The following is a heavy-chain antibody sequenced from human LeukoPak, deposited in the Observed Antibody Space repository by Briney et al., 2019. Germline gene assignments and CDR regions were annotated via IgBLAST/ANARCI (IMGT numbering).Heavy chain of an antibody. D-gene: IGHD3-10*02. J-gene: IGHJ6*04. CDR2: ISSSCSTI. Sequence: GGSLRLSCAASGFTFSIYSMDWVRQAPGKGLEGVSYISSSCSTIYYADSVKGRFTISRDNAKNSLYLQMNSLRAEDTAVYYCAELGITMIGGVWGKGTTVTISS. CDR1: GFTFSIYS. V-gene: IGHV3-48*04. CDR3: AELGITMIGGV.